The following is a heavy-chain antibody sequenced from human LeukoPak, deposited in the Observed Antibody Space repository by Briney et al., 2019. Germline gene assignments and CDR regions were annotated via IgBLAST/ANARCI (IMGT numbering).Heavy chain of an antibody. CDR3: AKGPPWKSIEGYFDY. D-gene: IGHD1-1*01. V-gene: IGHV3-30*18. CDR2: ISYDGSNK. CDR1: GFTFSSYG. J-gene: IGHJ4*02. Sequence: GGSLRLSCAASGFTFSSYGMHWVRQAPGKGLEWVAVISYDGSNKYYADSVEGRFTISRDNSKNTLYLQMNSLRAEDTAVYYCAKGPPWKSIEGYFDYWGQGTLVTVSS.